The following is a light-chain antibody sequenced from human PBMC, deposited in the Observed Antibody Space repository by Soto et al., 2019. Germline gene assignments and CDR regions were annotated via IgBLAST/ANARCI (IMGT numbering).Light chain of an antibody. Sequence: VLSQPPSVSAAPGQRVTISCSGSSSNIGKYYVSWYQQVPGTAPTLLIYDNTQRPSGIPDRFSGSKSGTSATLAITGLQTGDEADYYCATWDGGLAPQGVFGTGTKVTVL. CDR1: SSNIGKYY. CDR2: DNT. J-gene: IGLJ1*01. CDR3: ATWDGGLAPQGV. V-gene: IGLV1-51*01.